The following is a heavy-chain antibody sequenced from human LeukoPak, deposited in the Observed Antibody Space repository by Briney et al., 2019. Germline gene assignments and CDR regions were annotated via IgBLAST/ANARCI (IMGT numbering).Heavy chain of an antibody. CDR2: IKGDGSST. V-gene: IGHV3-74*01. Sequence: PGGSLRLSCVASAFTFNNYWMHWVRQAPGKGLVWVSRIKGDGSSTNYADSVRGRFTISRDNSKNTLYLQMNSLRAEDTAVYYCAKLFDGYSTGWYEGGYFDYWGQGTLVTVSS. D-gene: IGHD6-19*01. CDR1: AFTFNNYW. J-gene: IGHJ4*02. CDR3: AKLFDGYSTGWYEGGYFDY.